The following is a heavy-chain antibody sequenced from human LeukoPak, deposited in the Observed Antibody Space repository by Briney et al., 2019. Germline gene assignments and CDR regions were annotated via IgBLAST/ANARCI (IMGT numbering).Heavy chain of an antibody. CDR1: GFTFSSYE. J-gene: IGHJ6*02. Sequence: GGSLRLSCAASGFTFSSYEMNWVRQAPGTGLEWVSYISSSGSTIYYADSVKGRFTISRDNAKNSLYLQMNSLRAEDTAVYYCARAGWELLSGMDVWGQGTTVTVSS. CDR3: ARAGWELLSGMDV. CDR2: ISSSGSTI. V-gene: IGHV3-48*03. D-gene: IGHD1-26*01.